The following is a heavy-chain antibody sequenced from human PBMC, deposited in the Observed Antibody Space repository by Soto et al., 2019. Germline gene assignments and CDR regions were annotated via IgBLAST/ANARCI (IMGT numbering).Heavy chain of an antibody. CDR2: ISGSGGST. Sequence: EVQLLESGGGLVQPGGSLRLSCAASGFTFSSYAMSWVRQAPGKGLEWVSAISGSGGSTYYADCVKGRFTISRDNSKNTLYLQMNSLRAEDTAVYYCAKDLSVGLVVVAATGAFDIWGQGTMVTVSS. V-gene: IGHV3-23*01. J-gene: IGHJ3*02. CDR1: GFTFSSYA. D-gene: IGHD2-15*01. CDR3: AKDLSVGLVVVAATGAFDI.